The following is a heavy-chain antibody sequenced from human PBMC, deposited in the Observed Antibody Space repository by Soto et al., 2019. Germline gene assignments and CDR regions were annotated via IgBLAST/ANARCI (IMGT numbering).Heavy chain of an antibody. V-gene: IGHV1-46*01. CDR2: INPSGGST. D-gene: IGHD2-15*01. J-gene: IGHJ4*02. Sequence: GASVKVSCKASGYTFTSYYMHWVRQAPGQGLEWMGIINPSGGSTSYAQKFQGRVTMTRDTSTSTVYMELSSLRSEDTAVYYCAGGYCSGGSCYPTLDYWGQGTLVTVSS. CDR1: GYTFTSYY. CDR3: AGGYCSGGSCYPTLDY.